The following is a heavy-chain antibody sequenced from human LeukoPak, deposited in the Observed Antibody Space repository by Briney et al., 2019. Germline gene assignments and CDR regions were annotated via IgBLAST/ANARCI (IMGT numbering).Heavy chain of an antibody. V-gene: IGHV3-30-3*01. D-gene: IGHD3-22*01. CDR1: GFTFSNYA. CDR2: ISYDGSNN. J-gene: IGHJ3*02. CDR3: ARDPLTVVITVALSHYAFDI. Sequence: GGSLRLSRAASGFTFSNYAIHWVRQAPGKGLEWVAVISYDGSNNYYADSVKGRFTISRDNSKNTLSLQMNSLRPEDTAVYYCARDPLTVVITVALSHYAFDIWGQGTMVTVSS.